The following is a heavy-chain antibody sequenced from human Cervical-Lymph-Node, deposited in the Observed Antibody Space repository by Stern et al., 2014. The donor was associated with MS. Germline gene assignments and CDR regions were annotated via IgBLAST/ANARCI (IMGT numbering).Heavy chain of an antibody. J-gene: IGHJ3*02. Sequence: SGPPLVKPTQTLTLTCGFSGFSLSSNGMGVGWFRQPPGKALEWLALIYWDDAKLYNPSLKSRLTITKDTAVSENQVVLTVTNMDPLDTATYYCAHRRAIRADAFDIWGQGTVVAVSS. D-gene: IGHD2-2*02. CDR3: AHRRAIRADAFDI. CDR1: GFSLSSNGMG. CDR2: IYWDDAK. V-gene: IGHV2-5*02.